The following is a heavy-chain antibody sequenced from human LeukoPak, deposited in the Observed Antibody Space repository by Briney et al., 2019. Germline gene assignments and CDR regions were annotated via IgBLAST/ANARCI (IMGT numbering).Heavy chain of an antibody. CDR2: ISSSGSYI. Sequence: GGSLRLSCAASGFTFSSYSMNWVRQAPGKGLEWVSSISSSGSYIYYADSVKGRFTISRDNAKNSLYLQMNSLRAEDTAVYYCARPSHSYGERPGYWGQGTLVTVSS. V-gene: IGHV3-21*01. CDR1: GFTFSSYS. CDR3: ARPSHSYGERPGY. D-gene: IGHD5-18*01. J-gene: IGHJ4*02.